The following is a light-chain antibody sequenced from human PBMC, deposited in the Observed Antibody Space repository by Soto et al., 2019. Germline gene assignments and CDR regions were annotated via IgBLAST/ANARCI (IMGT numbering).Light chain of an antibody. CDR3: QQYGSSPVT. J-gene: IGKJ1*01. CDR2: GAS. Sequence: EIVLTQSPGTLSLSPGERATLSCRASQSVSSSYLARYQQKPGQAPRLLIYGASSRATGIPDRFSGSGSGTDFTLTISRLEPEDVAVYYCQQYGSSPVTFGQGTKVEIK. V-gene: IGKV3-20*01. CDR1: QSVSSSY.